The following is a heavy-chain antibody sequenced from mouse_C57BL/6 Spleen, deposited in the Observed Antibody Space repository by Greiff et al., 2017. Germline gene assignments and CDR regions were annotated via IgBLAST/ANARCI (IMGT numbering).Heavy chain of an antibody. J-gene: IGHJ4*01. CDR3: ARSVTTVVATGAMDY. CDR2: IDPSDSET. D-gene: IGHD1-1*01. Sequence: VQLQQPGAELVRPGSSVKLSCKASGYTFTSYWMHWVKQRPIQGLEWIGNIDPSDSETHYNQKFKDKATLTVDKSSSTAYMQLSSLTSEDSAVYYCARSVTTVVATGAMDYWGHGTSVTGFS. V-gene: IGHV1-52*01. CDR1: GYTFTSYW.